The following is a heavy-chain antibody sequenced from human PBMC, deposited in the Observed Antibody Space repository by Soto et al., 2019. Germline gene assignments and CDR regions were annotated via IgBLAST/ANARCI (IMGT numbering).Heavy chain of an antibody. Sequence: SETLSLTCTVSVASISGFYWSWIRKSAGKGLEWIGRIYATGTTDYNPSLKRRVMMSVDTSKKQFSLKLRSVTAADTAVYYCVRDGTKTLRDWFDPWGQGISVTVSS. CDR3: VRDGTKTLRDWFDP. V-gene: IGHV4-4*07. CDR1: VASISGFY. CDR2: IYATGTT. D-gene: IGHD1-1*01. J-gene: IGHJ5*02.